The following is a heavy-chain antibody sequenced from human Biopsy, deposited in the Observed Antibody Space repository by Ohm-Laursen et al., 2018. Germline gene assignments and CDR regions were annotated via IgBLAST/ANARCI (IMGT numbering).Heavy chain of an antibody. D-gene: IGHD3-10*01. CDR2: VNLNSGAT. CDR1: GSTFNDYF. V-gene: IGHV1-2*02. Sequence: VASVKVSCKASGSTFNDYFIHWVRQSPGQGLEWMGWVNLNSGATNSAENFRDRVTLTRDTSISAVYIELRRLKSDDAAVYYCARDRMTDVFGGPTRTDVFDSWGQGTPVTVSS. J-gene: IGHJ4*02. CDR3: ARDRMTDVFGGPTRTDVFDS.